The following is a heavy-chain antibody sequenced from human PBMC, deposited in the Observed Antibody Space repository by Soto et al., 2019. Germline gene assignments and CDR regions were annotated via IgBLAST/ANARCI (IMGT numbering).Heavy chain of an antibody. CDR2: IYLSGTT. V-gene: IGHV4-38-2*02. D-gene: IGHD3-3*01. Sequence: PSETLSLTCAVSGYSISSGYYWGWIRQPPGKGLEWIGTIYLSGTTYYNPSLKSRVTISVDTSKNQFSLKLSSVTAADTAVYYYAREGDDVLRFLEWLSDGGRYFDYWGQGTLVTVSS. CDR3: AREGDDVLRFLEWLSDGGRYFDY. J-gene: IGHJ4*02. CDR1: GYSISSGYY.